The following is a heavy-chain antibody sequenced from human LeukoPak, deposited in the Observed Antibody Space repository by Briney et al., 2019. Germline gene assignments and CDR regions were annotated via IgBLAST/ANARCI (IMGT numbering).Heavy chain of an antibody. Sequence: SETLSLTCTVSGGSISSYCWSLIRQPPGKGLEWIGYIYYSGSTNHNPYLKSRVTISVDTSKNQFSLKVSSVTAADTAVYYCARSRRYTYDAFDIWGQGTMVTVSS. CDR2: IYYSGST. CDR3: ARSRRYTYDAFDI. J-gene: IGHJ3*02. CDR1: GGSISSYC. V-gene: IGHV4-59*08. D-gene: IGHD5-18*01.